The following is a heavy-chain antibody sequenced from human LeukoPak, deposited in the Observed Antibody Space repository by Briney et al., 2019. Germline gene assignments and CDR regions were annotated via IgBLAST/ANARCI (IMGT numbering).Heavy chain of an antibody. V-gene: IGHV4-30-4*01. J-gene: IGHJ5*02. D-gene: IGHD3-22*01. CDR2: IYYNGIT. Sequence: SETLSLTCTVSGGSIFSGDYYWSWIRQPPGKGLEWIGYIYYNGITYFNPSLESRVSMSVDTSKNQFSLNLSSVTAADTAVYYCARGDYNDGGGYLDHWGQGTLVTVSS. CDR1: GGSIFSGDYY. CDR3: ARGDYNDGGGYLDH.